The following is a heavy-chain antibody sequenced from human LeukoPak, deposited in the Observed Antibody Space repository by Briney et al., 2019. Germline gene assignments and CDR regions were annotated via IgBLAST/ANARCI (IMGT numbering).Heavy chain of an antibody. CDR2: ISSSGGTI. V-gene: IGHV3-48*03. Sequence: GGSLRVSCAASGFTFSSYEMNWVRQAPGKGLECVSYISSSGGTISYADSVKGRFTISRDNAKNALYLQMNSLRAEDTANYCCARGGNWFDPWAQGTLVTVSS. D-gene: IGHD3-16*01. CDR1: GFTFSSYE. J-gene: IGHJ5*02. CDR3: ARGGNWFDP.